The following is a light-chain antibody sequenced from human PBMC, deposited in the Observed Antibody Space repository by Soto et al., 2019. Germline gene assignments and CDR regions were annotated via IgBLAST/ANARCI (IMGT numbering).Light chain of an antibody. CDR1: QTIRNY. Sequence: DIQMTQSPSSLSASVGDRVTITCRASQTIRNYLNWYQQKPGEAPKLLIYAASNLQSGVPSRFSGSGSGTDFTLTIRSLQPEDFASYFCQQSISAPLTFGGGTKVEIK. J-gene: IGKJ4*01. CDR3: QQSISAPLT. V-gene: IGKV1-39*01. CDR2: AAS.